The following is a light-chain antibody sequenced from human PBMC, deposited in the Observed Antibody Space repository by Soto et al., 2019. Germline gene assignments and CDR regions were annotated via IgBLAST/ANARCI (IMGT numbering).Light chain of an antibody. J-gene: IGKJ5*01. V-gene: IGKV1-39*01. CDR3: QQRSNWPT. CDR1: QSISSY. CDR2: AAS. Sequence: DIQMTQSPSSLSASLGDRVTITCRASQSISSYLNWYQQKPGKAPKLLIYAASSLQSGVPSRFSGSGSGTDFTLTISSLEPEDFAVYYCQQRSNWPTFGQGTRLEI.